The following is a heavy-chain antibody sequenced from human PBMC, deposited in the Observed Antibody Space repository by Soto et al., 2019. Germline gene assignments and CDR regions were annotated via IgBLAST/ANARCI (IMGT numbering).Heavy chain of an antibody. J-gene: IGHJ6*02. Sequence: GESLRLSCAASGFTFSSYGMHWVRQAPGKGLEWVAVISYDGSNKYYADSVKGRFTISRDNSKNTLYLQMNSLRAEDTAVYYCAKETPGIMSNWNEESYGMDLWGQGTSVPVSS. D-gene: IGHD1-20*01. CDR2: ISYDGSNK. CDR3: AKETPGIMSNWNEESYGMDL. CDR1: GFTFSSYG. V-gene: IGHV3-30*18.